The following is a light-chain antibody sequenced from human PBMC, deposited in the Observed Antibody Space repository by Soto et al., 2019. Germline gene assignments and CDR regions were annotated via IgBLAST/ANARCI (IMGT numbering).Light chain of an antibody. J-gene: IGKJ2*01. V-gene: IGKV2-28*01. CDR1: QSLLHSNGYNY. CDR2: LGS. Sequence: DIVMTQSPLSLPVTPGEPASISCRSSQSLLHSNGYNYLDWYLQKPGQSPQLLIYLGSYRTSGVPDRCSGSGSGTDFTLKISRVEAEDVGVYYCMQALQTPYTFGQGTKLEIK. CDR3: MQALQTPYT.